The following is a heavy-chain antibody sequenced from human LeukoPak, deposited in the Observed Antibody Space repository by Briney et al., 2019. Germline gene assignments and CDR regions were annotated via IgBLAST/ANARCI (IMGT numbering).Heavy chain of an antibody. D-gene: IGHD6-13*01. CDR2: ISSGRTYT. CDR3: ARGDRSAVFDY. J-gene: IGHJ4*02. V-gene: IGHV3-21*01. CDR1: GFTFSSFN. Sequence: WGSLRLSCAASGFTFSSFNMNWVCQAPGKGLEWVSSISSGRTYTYYADSVKGRFTISRENTKNSLFLQMNSLRAEDTAIYYCARGDRSAVFDYRGQGSAGTVSS.